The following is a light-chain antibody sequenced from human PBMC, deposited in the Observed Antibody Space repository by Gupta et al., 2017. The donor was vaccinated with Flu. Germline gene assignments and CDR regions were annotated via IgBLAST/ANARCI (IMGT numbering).Light chain of an antibody. J-gene: IGLJ1*01. Sequence: QSALTQPPSASRSPGQSVTIPCTGTSSDVGAYNFVSWYQQYPGKAPKLIIYEVNKRPAGVPDRFSGSKSGDTASLTVSGLQVDDEADYYCSSLAGSGISFGTGTKVTVL. CDR3: SSLAGSGIS. CDR1: SSDVGAYNF. V-gene: IGLV2-8*02. CDR2: EVN.